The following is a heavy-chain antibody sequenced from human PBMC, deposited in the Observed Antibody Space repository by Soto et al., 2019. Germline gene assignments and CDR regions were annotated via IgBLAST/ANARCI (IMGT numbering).Heavy chain of an antibody. Sequence: QVQLVQSGAEVKKPGSSVKVSCKASGGTFSSYTISWVRQAPGQGLEWMGRIIPILGIANYAQKFQGRVTITADKSTSPAYMELSSLRSEDTAVYYCARVPSGDLEDYWGQGTLVTVSS. CDR3: ARVPSGDLEDY. V-gene: IGHV1-69*02. D-gene: IGHD7-27*01. CDR1: GGTFSSYT. CDR2: IIPILGIA. J-gene: IGHJ4*02.